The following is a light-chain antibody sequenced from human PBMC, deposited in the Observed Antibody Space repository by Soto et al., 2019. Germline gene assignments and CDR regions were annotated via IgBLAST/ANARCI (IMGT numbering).Light chain of an antibody. J-gene: IGLJ2*01. CDR1: SSNIGAGFD. V-gene: IGLV1-40*01. CDR2: SSN. CDR3: AAWDDSLSGVI. Sequence: QAVVTQPPSVSGAPGQRVTISCTGSSSNIGAGFDVHWYHQIAGTAPKLLIYSSNQRPSGVPDRFSGSKSGTSASLAISGLRSEDEAEYYCAAWDDSLSGVIFGGGTKLTVL.